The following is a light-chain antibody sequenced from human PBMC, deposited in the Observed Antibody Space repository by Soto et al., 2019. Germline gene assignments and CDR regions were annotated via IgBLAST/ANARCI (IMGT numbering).Light chain of an antibody. J-gene: IGLJ1*01. CDR3: CSYAGSYAFYV. CDR1: SSDVGSYNL. V-gene: IGLV2-23*02. CDR2: DVS. Sequence: QSVLTQPASVSGSPGQSITISCTGTSSDVGSYNLVSWYQQHPGKAPKLMIYDVSKRPSGVSNRFSGSKSGNTASLTISGLQAEDEADYYCCSYAGSYAFYVFGTG.